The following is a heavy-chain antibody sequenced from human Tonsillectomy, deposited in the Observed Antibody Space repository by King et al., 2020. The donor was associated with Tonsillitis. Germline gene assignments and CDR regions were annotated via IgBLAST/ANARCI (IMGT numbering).Heavy chain of an antibody. CDR1: GGSISSSSSY. D-gene: IGHD3-3*01. Sequence: QLQESGPGLVKPSETLSLTCTVSGGSISSSSSYWGWIRQPPGKGLEWIGSIYYGGSTYYNPSLKSRVTISVETSKNQFSLKLSSVTAADTAVYYCARPTPDYYFDYWGQGTLVTVSS. J-gene: IGHJ4*02. V-gene: IGHV4-39*01. CDR2: IYYGGST. CDR3: ARPTPDYYFDY.